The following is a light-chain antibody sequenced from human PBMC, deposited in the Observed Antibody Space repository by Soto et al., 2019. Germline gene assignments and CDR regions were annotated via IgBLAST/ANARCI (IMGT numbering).Light chain of an antibody. CDR3: QQTYSAPLT. CDR1: QSINSY. V-gene: IGKV1-39*01. J-gene: IGKJ4*01. Sequence: DIQMTQSPSSLSASVGDRVTITCRASQSINSYLNWYQQKPGKAPKLLIYAASSLQSGVPSRFSGSGSGTDFTLTISNLHPEDFATYSGQQTYSAPLTFGRGKKVDX. CDR2: AAS.